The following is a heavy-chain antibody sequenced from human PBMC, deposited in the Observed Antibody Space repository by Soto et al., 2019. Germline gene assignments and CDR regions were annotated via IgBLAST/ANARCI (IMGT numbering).Heavy chain of an antibody. J-gene: IGHJ6*03. V-gene: IGHV1-8*01. CDR2: MNPNSGNT. CDR1: GYTFTSYD. D-gene: IGHD1-7*01. CDR3: ASRNYLHYMDV. Sequence: QVPLVQSGAEVKKPWASVKVSCKASGYTFTSYDINWVRQATGQGLEWMGWMNPNSGNTGYEQKFQGRVTMTRNTSISTAYMELSSLSSEDTAVYYCASRNYLHYMDVWGKGTTVTVSS.